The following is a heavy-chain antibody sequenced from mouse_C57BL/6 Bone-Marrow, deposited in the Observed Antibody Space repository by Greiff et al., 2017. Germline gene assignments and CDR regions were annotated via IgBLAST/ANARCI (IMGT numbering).Heavy chain of an antibody. CDR2: IYPRSGNT. CDR1: GYTFTSYG. J-gene: IGHJ3*01. D-gene: IGHD2-5*01. Sequence: QVQLQQSGAELARPGASVKLSCKASGYTFTSYGISWVKQRTGQGLEWIGEIYPRSGNTYYNEKFKGKATLTADKSSSTAYMELRSLTSEYSAVYFCARSGSYSNYFAWFAYWGQGTLVTVSA. CDR3: ARSGSYSNYFAWFAY. V-gene: IGHV1-81*01.